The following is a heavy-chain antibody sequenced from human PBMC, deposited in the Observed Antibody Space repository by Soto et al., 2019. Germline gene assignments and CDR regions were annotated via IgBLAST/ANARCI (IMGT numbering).Heavy chain of an antibody. CDR2: IVVGSGNT. V-gene: IGHV1-58*01. Sequence: GASVKVSCKASGFTFTSSAVQWVRQARGQRLEWIGWIVVGSGNTNYAQKFQERVTITRDMSTSTAYMELSSLRSEDTAVYYCAAGPKEYYDFWSGYYLLDYWGQGTLVTVSS. J-gene: IGHJ4*02. CDR1: GFTFTSSA. D-gene: IGHD3-3*01. CDR3: AAGPKEYYDFWSGYYLLDY.